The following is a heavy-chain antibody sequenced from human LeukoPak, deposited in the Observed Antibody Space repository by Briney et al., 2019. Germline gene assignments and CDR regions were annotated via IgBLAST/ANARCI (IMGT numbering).Heavy chain of an antibody. CDR1: GFTFSNYA. CDR2: IYYSGST. D-gene: IGHD1-1*01. CDR3: ARYQTATTTVFDY. J-gene: IGHJ4*02. Sequence: GSLRLSCAASGFTFSNYAMSWVRQPPGQGLEWIATIYYSGSTYYNPSLKSRVTISVDTSKNHFSLKLSSVTAADTAVYYCARYQTATTTVFDYWGQGTLVTVSS. V-gene: IGHV4-39*02.